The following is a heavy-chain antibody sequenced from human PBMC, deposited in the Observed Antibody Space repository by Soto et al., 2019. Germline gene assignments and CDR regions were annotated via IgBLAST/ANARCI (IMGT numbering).Heavy chain of an antibody. CDR1: GFSVSNNY. D-gene: IGHD2-2*01. CDR3: ARGGRGSRQIYYYHYYGMDV. Sequence: EVQLVETGGGLIQPGGSLRLSCAASGFSVSNNYMTWVRQAPGKGLEWVSVIYSGGSTYYADSVTGRFTISRDSSKNTLFLHMNSLRVEDTAVYYCARGGRGSRQIYYYHYYGMDVWGQGTTVTVSS. CDR2: IYSGGST. V-gene: IGHV3-53*02. J-gene: IGHJ6*02.